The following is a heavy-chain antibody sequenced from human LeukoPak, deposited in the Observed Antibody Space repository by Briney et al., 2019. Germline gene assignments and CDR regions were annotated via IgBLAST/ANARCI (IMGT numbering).Heavy chain of an antibody. V-gene: IGHV4-59*02. Sequence: KPSGTLSLTCTISGGSVSDYYWSWIRQSPGKGLEWIGYIYYSGSTNYNPSLKSRVTISVDTSKNQFSLKLSSVTAADTAVYYCTRLTVPLRFDPWGQGTLVTVSS. D-gene: IGHD2-2*01. CDR2: IYYSGST. J-gene: IGHJ5*02. CDR1: GGSVSDYY. CDR3: TRLTVPLRFDP.